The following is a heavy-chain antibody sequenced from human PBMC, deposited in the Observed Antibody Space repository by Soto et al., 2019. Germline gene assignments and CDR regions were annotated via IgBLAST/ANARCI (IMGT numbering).Heavy chain of an antibody. Sequence: EVQLLESGGGLVQPGGSLRLSCVSSGFTFNNYAMSWVRQAPGKGLEWVSSIRSSGGNTYYADSIKGRFTISRDNSKNTLYLHMNSLRAEDTAVYYCAKNSEDYGDSRYDSWGQGILVTVSS. CDR3: AKNSEDYGDSRYDS. CDR2: IRSSGGNT. CDR1: GFTFNNYA. J-gene: IGHJ4*02. V-gene: IGHV3-23*01. D-gene: IGHD4-17*01.